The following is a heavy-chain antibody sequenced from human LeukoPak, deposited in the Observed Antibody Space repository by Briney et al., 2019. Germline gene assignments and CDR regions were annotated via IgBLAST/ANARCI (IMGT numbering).Heavy chain of an antibody. D-gene: IGHD6-13*01. J-gene: IGHJ4*02. Sequence: PGGSLRLSCAASGFTSSAHGMSWVRQAPGKGLEWVSGITRSGDTTHYADSVKGRFTISRDNSKNTLYLQMNSLRVEDTALYYCAKDTYSSSWYYFDYWGQGNLVTVSS. CDR3: AKDTYSSSWYYFDY. CDR1: GFTSSAHG. CDR2: ITRSGDTT. V-gene: IGHV3-23*01.